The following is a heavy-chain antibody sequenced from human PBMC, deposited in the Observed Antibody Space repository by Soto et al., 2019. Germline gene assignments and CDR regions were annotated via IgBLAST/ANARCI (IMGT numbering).Heavy chain of an antibody. CDR3: ARGLSGDKVDS. Sequence: QVQLQESGPGLVKPSQTLSLTCTIAGGSISSGDYYWSWIRQPPGKGLEWIGHIYDSGSTYNNPSLTSRVTISIDPSENQFSLNLRSVTAADTAVYYCARGLSGDKVDSWGQGTLVTVSS. CDR1: GGSISSGDYY. V-gene: IGHV4-30-4*01. CDR2: IYDSGST. J-gene: IGHJ4*02. D-gene: IGHD1-1*01.